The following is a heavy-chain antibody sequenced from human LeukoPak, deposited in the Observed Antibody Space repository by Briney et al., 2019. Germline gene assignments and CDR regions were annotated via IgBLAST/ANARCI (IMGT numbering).Heavy chain of an antibody. CDR1: GFTFSSYS. J-gene: IGHJ4*02. CDR3: ASHWISAPGTDY. Sequence: KPGGSLRLSCAASGFTFSSYSMNWVRQAPGKGLEWVSSISSSSSYIYYADSVKGRFTISRDNAKNSLYLQMNSLGAEDTAVYYCASHWISAPGTDYWGQGTLVTVSS. V-gene: IGHV3-21*01. CDR2: ISSSSSYI. D-gene: IGHD6-13*01.